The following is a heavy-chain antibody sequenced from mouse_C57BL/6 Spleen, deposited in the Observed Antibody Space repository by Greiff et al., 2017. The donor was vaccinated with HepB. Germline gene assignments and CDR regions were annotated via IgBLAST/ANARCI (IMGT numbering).Heavy chain of an antibody. CDR1: GYAFSSSW. CDR3: ARDRSGSSYDYFDY. V-gene: IGHV1-82*01. Sequence: VQLQQSGPELVKPGASVKISCKASGYAFSSSWMNWVKQRPGKGLEWIGRIYPGDGDTNYNGKFKGKATLTADRSSSTAYMQLSSLTSEDSAVYFCARDRSGSSYDYFDYWGQGTTLTVSS. J-gene: IGHJ2*01. CDR2: IYPGDGDT. D-gene: IGHD1-1*01.